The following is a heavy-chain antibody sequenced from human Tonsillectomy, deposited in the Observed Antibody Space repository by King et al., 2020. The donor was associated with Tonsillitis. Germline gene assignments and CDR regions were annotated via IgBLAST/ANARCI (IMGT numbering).Heavy chain of an antibody. CDR1: GFTFSDYT. V-gene: IGHV3-30*04. J-gene: IGHJ4*02. CDR2: ISYDANDK. Sequence: VQLVESGGGVVQPGRSLRLSCAASGFTFSDYTMNWVRQAPGKGLEWLAIISYDANDKYYADSVKGRFTISRDNSKNTLCLEMNSLRAEDTAVCYCARAQGGSGSYYYFDYWGQGTLVTVSS. D-gene: IGHD3-10*01. CDR3: ARAQGGSGSYYYFDY.